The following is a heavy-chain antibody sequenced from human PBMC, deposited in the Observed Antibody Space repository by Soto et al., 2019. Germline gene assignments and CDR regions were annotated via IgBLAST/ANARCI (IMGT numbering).Heavy chain of an antibody. CDR1: GYTFMSHV. D-gene: IGHD1-20*01. Sequence: QVPLVQSGAEVKEPGASVKVSCRASGYTFMSHVMHWVRQAPGQRLEWMGWVTGGNGDTKYSQNFQDRVTITRDTSATTAYMELSRLTSEDTAVYYCARDSGIRGPSGDLDYWGQGTLVTVSS. J-gene: IGHJ4*02. V-gene: IGHV1-3*01. CDR3: ARDSGIRGPSGDLDY. CDR2: VTGGNGDT.